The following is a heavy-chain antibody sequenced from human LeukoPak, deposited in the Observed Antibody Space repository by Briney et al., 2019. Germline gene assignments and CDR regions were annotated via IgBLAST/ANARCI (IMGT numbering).Heavy chain of an antibody. J-gene: IGHJ5*02. V-gene: IGHV7-4-1*02. CDR1: GYTFTSYA. CDR3: ARDFRGIAEAGTHGFDP. CDR2: INTNTGNP. Sequence: GASVKVSCKASGYTFTSYAMNWVRQAPGQGLEWMGWINTNTGNPTYAQGFTGRFVFSLDTSVSTAYLQISSLKAEDTAVYYCARDFRGIAEAGTHGFDPWGQGPLVTVSS. D-gene: IGHD6-13*01.